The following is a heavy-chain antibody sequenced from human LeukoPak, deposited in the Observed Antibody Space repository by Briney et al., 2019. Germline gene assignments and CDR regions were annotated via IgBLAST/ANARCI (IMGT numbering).Heavy chain of an antibody. CDR3: AGDSGSSDAFDY. D-gene: IGHD1-26*01. J-gene: IGHJ4*02. CDR1: GGSISSYY. Sequence: PSETLSLTCTVSGGSISSYYWSWIRQPPGKGLEWIGYIYYSGSTNYNPSLKSRVTISVDTSKNQFSLKLSSVTAADTAVYYCAGDSGSSDAFDYWGQGTLVTASS. V-gene: IGHV4-59*01. CDR2: IYYSGST.